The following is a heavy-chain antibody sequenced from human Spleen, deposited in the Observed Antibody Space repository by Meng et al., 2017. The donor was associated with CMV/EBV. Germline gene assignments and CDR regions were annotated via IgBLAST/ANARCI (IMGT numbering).Heavy chain of an antibody. Sequence: SETLSLTCTVSGYSISSGYYWGWIRQPPGKGLEWIGSIYHSGSTYYNPSLKSRVTISVDTSKNQFSLKLSSVTAVDTAVYYCAREYSSSWYRYYYYGMDVWGQGTTVTVSS. V-gene: IGHV4-38-2*02. D-gene: IGHD6-13*01. J-gene: IGHJ6*02. CDR2: IYHSGST. CDR3: AREYSSSWYRYYYYGMDV. CDR1: GYSISSGYY.